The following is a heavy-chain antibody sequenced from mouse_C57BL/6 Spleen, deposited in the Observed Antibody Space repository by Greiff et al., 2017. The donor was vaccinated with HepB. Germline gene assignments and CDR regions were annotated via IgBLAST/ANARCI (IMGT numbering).Heavy chain of an antibody. CDR1: GYTFTSYG. J-gene: IGHJ4*01. D-gene: IGHD1-1*01. V-gene: IGHV1-81*01. CDR2: IYPRSGNT. Sequence: VQRVESGAELARPGASVKLSCKASGYTFTSYGISWVKQRTGQGLEWIGEIYPRSGNTYYNEKFKGKATLTADKSSSTAYMELRSLTSEDSAVYFCARSGITTVVADAMDYWGQGTSVTVSS. CDR3: ARSGITTVVADAMDY.